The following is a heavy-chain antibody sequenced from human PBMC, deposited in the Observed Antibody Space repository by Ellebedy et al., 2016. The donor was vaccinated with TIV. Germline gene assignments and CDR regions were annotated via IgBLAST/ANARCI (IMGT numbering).Heavy chain of an antibody. CDR1: GFTFSSYW. D-gene: IGHD6-13*01. J-gene: IGHJ4*02. CDR3: ERGRTYSSRSFYFDY. Sequence: PGGSLRLSCTASGFTFSSYWMSWVRQAPGKGLEWVANIKQDGSEKYYGDSVKGRFTISRDNSKNSLYLQMNSLRAEETAVYYCERGRTYSSRSFYFDYWGQGTLVTVSS. V-gene: IGHV3-7*03. CDR2: IKQDGSEK.